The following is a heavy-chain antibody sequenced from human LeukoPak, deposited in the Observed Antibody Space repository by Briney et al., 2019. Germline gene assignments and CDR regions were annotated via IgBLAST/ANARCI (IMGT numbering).Heavy chain of an antibody. J-gene: IGHJ5*02. D-gene: IGHD3-10*01. CDR1: GFTFSSYG. CDR2: ISGSGGST. CDR3: ASELGKYYGTSDNWFDP. Sequence: PGGSLRLSCAASGFTFSSYGMSWVRQAPGKGLEWVSAISGSGGSTYYADSVKGRFTISRDNSKNTLNLQMNSLRAADTAVYYCASELGKYYGTSDNWFDPWGQGTLVTVSS. V-gene: IGHV3-23*01.